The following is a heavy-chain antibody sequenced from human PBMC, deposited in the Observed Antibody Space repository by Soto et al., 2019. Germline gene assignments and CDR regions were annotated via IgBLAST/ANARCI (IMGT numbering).Heavy chain of an antibody. CDR1: GFIFSSYG. D-gene: IGHD3-22*01. Sequence: QVQLVESGGGVVQPGRSLRLSCAASGFIFSSYGMHWVRQAPGKGLEWVAVIWYDGSKKYYADSVQGRFTISRDNSKNTMYLQMNSLRAEDTAVYYCARDRDYFDTSGYYYYFDYWGQGTLVTVSS. CDR2: IWYDGSKK. J-gene: IGHJ4*02. CDR3: ARDRDYFDTSGYYYYFDY. V-gene: IGHV3-33*01.